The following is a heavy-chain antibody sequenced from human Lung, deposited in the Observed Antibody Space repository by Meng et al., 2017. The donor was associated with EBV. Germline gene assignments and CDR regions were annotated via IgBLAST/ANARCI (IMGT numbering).Heavy chain of an antibody. V-gene: IGHV1-46*01. J-gene: IGHJ4*02. CDR2: INPSGGST. CDR3: ARGSGSGGDFCDY. CDR1: GYTVTSFS. D-gene: IGHD3-10*01. Sequence: VQSGAEVKKHGASVKVSCEASGYTVTSFSIHWGRQAPGQGLEWMGIINPSGGSTTYAQKFQGRVIMTRDSSTSTVYMELSSLRSEDTAVYYCARGSGSGGDFCDYWGQGTLVTVSS.